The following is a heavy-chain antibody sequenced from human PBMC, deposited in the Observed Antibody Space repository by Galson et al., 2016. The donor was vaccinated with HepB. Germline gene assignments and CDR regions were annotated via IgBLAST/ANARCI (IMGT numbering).Heavy chain of an antibody. CDR1: GGSFSGYY. V-gene: IGHV4-34*01. Sequence: SETLSLTCAVYGGSFSGYYWSWIRQPPGKGLEWIGEINHSGSTNYNASLKSRVSISVDTSKNQFALKLRSVTAADTGAYYCAREGGSAVRYGMDVWSQGTTVTVSS. CDR2: INHSGST. CDR3: AREGGSAVRYGMDV. J-gene: IGHJ6*02. D-gene: IGHD6-13*01.